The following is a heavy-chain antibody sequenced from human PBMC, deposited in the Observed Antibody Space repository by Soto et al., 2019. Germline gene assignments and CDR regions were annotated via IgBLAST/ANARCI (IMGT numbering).Heavy chain of an antibody. J-gene: IGHJ6*02. CDR2: ISYSGST. CDR3: ARDLWGYCGTDCYPLDV. D-gene: IGHD2-21*02. Sequence: PSETLSLTCTVSGGSISRDSYYWGWIRQSPEKGLEWIASISYSGSTYYNPTLKSRLIISVDTSKSQFSLKLSSVTAADTAVYYCARDLWGYCGTDCYPLDVWGQGTTVTVSS. CDR1: GGSISRDSYY. V-gene: IGHV4-39*02.